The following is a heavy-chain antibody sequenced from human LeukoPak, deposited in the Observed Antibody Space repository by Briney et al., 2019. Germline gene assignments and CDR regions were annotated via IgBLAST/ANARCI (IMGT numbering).Heavy chain of an antibody. J-gene: IGHJ5*02. Sequence: PSETLSLTCTVSGGSISSSSYYWGWIRQPPGKGLEWIGSIYYSGSTYYNPSLKSRVTISVDTSKNQFSLKLSSVTAADTAVYYCARLGLGYCSSTSCYAPVSWFDPWGQGTLVTVSS. D-gene: IGHD2-2*01. CDR3: ARLGLGYCSSTSCYAPVSWFDP. V-gene: IGHV4-39*01. CDR2: IYYSGST. CDR1: GGSISSSSYY.